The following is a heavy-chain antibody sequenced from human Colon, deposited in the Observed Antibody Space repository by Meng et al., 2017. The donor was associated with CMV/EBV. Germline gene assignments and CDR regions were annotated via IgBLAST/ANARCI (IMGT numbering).Heavy chain of an antibody. CDR3: ARQRRRINLLKGNEADFHGDMDV. CDR1: GVAMSPYY. CDR2: IYESGTT. Sequence: SETLSLTCSVSGVAMSPYYWSWIRQAPGKGLEWIGHIYESGTTKYNPSLESRVTISADTSKNESPLKLRSVTAADTAVYYCARQRRRINLLKGNEADFHGDMDVWGQGTTVTVSS. D-gene: IGHD3-10*01. J-gene: IGHJ6*02. V-gene: IGHV4-59*08.